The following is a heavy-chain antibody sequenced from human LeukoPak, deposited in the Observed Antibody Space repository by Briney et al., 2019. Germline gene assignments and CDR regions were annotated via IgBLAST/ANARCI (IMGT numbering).Heavy chain of an antibody. CDR3: ARGTVVVPAAI. CDR2: IYYSGST. V-gene: IGHV4-31*03. CDR1: GGSISSGGYY. Sequence: PSETLSLTCTVSGGSISSGGYYWSWIRQHPGKGLEWIGYIYYSGSTYYNPSLKSRVTISVDTSKNQFSLKLSSVTAADTAVYYCARGTVVVPAAIWGQGTLVTVSS. D-gene: IGHD2-2*02. J-gene: IGHJ4*02.